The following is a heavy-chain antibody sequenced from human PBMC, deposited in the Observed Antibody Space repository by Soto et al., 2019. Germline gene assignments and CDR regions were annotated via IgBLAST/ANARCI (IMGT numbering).Heavy chain of an antibody. CDR3: ARPDRIFYYMDV. CDR2: ITSNNI. CDR1: GFTFSAYS. J-gene: IGHJ6*03. V-gene: IGHV3-21*01. Sequence: EVQMVESGGGLVQPGGSLRLSCETSGFTFSAYSMNWVRQAPGRGLEFVSSITSNNIYYADSVRGRFTISRDIAKNSLYLQMTSLREDDTAVYYCARPDRIFYYMDVWGKGTTVTVSS.